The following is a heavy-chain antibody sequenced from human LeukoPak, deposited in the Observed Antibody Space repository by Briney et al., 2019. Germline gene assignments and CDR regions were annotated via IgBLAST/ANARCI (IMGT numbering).Heavy chain of an antibody. V-gene: IGHV3-7*01. D-gene: IGHD3-16*01. CDR2: IQHDGSDQ. Sequence: GGSLRLSCAASGFTFSNYWMSWLRQAPGKGLEWVANIQHDGSDQYYEDSVKGRFTISRDNAKDSLFLQMNGLRVEDTAVYFCARSFLMSLGELLSGGFDVWGQGVMVTVSS. J-gene: IGHJ3*01. CDR3: ARSFLMSLGELLSGGFDV. CDR1: GFTFSNYW.